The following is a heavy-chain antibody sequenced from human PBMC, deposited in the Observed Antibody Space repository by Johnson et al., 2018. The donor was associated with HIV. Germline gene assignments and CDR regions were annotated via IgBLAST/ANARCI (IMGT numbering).Heavy chain of an antibody. CDR3: ARFDEGWTAFDI. CDR1: GFTFSSYA. CDR2: ISYDGSNK. D-gene: IGHD2-15*01. Sequence: QLVESGGGVVQPGRSLRLSCAASGFTFSSYAMHWVRQAPGKGLEWVAVISYDGSNKYYADSVKGRFTISRDNSKNTLYLQINSLRAEDTAVYYCARFDEGWTAFDIWGQGTMVTVSS. J-gene: IGHJ3*02. V-gene: IGHV3-30*04.